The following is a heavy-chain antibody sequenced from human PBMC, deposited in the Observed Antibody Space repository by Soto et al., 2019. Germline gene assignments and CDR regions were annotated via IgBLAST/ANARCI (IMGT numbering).Heavy chain of an antibody. CDR1: GFTFSSYG. CDR2: ISYDGSNK. Sequence: GGSLRLSCAASGFTFSSYGMHWVRQAPGKGLEWVAVISYDGSNKYYADSVKGRFTISRDNSKNTLYLQMNSLRAEDTAVYYCAKGSPYSSSWHYYYYYGMDVWGQGTTVT. V-gene: IGHV3-30*18. D-gene: IGHD6-13*01. CDR3: AKGSPYSSSWHYYYYYGMDV. J-gene: IGHJ6*02.